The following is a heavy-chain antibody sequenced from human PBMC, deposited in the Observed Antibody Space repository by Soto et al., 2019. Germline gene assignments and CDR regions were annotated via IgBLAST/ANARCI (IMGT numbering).Heavy chain of an antibody. CDR2: IYYSGST. J-gene: IGHJ4*02. CDR1: GGSINSGGYY. V-gene: IGHV4-31*03. Sequence: PSETLSLTCTVSGGSINSGGYYWSWIRQHPGKGLEWIGYIYYSGSTYYNPSLKSRVTISIDTSKNQFSLKLSSVTAADTAVYYCARAKKIFGIINVFDYWGQGNLVTVSS. D-gene: IGHD3-3*01. CDR3: ARAKKIFGIINVFDY.